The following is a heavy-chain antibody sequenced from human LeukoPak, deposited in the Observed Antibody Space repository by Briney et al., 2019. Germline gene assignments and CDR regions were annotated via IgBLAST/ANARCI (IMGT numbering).Heavy chain of an antibody. D-gene: IGHD1-14*01. V-gene: IGHV3-23*01. CDR1: GFPFSLSA. J-gene: IGHJ4*02. CDR3: AKDVPASGRRGFDS. Sequence: GSLRLSFAASGFPFSLSAMMWVRQAPGKGLEWVSSVNGGSWGGYTFYADSVKGRFTISKENSKNTLFLQMNSLRADDTAVYYCAKDVPASGRRGFDSWGQGTLVTVSS. CDR2: VNGGSWGGYT.